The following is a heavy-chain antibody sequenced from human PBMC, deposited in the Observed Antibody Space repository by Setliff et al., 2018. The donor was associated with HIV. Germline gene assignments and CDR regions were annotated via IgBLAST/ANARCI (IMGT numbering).Heavy chain of an antibody. D-gene: IGHD3-22*01. V-gene: IGHV3-23*01. CDR2: ISGSGGST. J-gene: IGHJ4*02. CDR3: AKDRTVVVITIFDY. CDR1: GFTFSSYA. Sequence: GVLKISCAASGFTFSSYAVSWVRQAPGKGLEWVSAISGSGGSTYYADSVKGRFTISRDNSKNTLYLQMNSLRAEDTAVYYCAKDRTVVVITIFDYWGQGTLVTVSS.